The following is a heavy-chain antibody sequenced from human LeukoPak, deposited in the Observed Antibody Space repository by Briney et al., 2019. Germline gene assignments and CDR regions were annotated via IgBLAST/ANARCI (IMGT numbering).Heavy chain of an antibody. CDR2: IYYNGST. Sequence: SETLSLTCTVSGGSISTYYWSWIRQPPGKGLEWIGHIYYNGSTTYNPSLKSRVTISVDTSKDQFSLKLSSVTAADTAVYYCARQSGYFDYWGQGTLVTVSS. CDR3: ARQSGYFDY. CDR1: GGSISTYY. J-gene: IGHJ4*03. V-gene: IGHV4-59*08.